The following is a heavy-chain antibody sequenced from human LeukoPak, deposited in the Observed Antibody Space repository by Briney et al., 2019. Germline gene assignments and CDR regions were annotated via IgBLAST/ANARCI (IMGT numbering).Heavy chain of an antibody. CDR3: ARDYCSSTSCYPYDY. V-gene: IGHV1-18*01. CDR1: GYTFTSYG. CDR2: ISAYNGKT. Sequence: ASVKVSCKASGYTFTSYGISWVRQAPGQGLEWMGWISAYNGKTNYAQKFQGRVTMTTDTSTSTAYMELRSLRSDDTAVYYCARDYCSSTSCYPYDYWGQGTPVTVSS. J-gene: IGHJ4*02. D-gene: IGHD2-2*01.